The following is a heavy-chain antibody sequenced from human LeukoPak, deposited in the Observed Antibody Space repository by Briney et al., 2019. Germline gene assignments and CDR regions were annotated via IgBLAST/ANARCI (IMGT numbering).Heavy chain of an antibody. Sequence: SETLSLTCTVSGGSISSYYWSWIRQPPGKGLEWIGYIYYSGSTNYNPSLKSRVTISVDTSKNQFSLKLSSVTAADTAVYYCARDQRSGWFDPWGQGTLVIVSS. CDR1: GGSISSYY. CDR3: ARDQRSGWFDP. V-gene: IGHV4-59*01. CDR2: IYYSGST. J-gene: IGHJ5*02.